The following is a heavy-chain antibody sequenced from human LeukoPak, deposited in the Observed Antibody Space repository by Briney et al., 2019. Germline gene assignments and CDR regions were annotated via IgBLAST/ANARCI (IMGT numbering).Heavy chain of an antibody. Sequence: PSETLSLTCTVSGGSISSYYWSWIRQPPGKGLEWIGYIYYSGSTNYNPSLKSRVTISVDTSKNQFSLKLSSVTAADTAVYYCARPSSWGSGSYYKGAFDIWGQGTMVIVSS. J-gene: IGHJ3*02. V-gene: IGHV4-59*08. D-gene: IGHD3-10*01. CDR2: IYYSGST. CDR3: ARPSSWGSGSYYKGAFDI. CDR1: GGSISSYY.